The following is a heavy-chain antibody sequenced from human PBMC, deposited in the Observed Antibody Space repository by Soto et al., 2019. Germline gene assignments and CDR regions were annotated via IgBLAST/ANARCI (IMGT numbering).Heavy chain of an antibody. CDR2: INAVNGNT. J-gene: IGHJ6*03. CDR3: ERDLVYCSSTSCYDYYYYYMDV. D-gene: IGHD2-2*01. Sequence: GASVKVSCKASGYTFTDYTMHWVRQAPGQRLEWMGWINAVNGNTKYSQKFKSRETITRDTSASTAYMKLSSLRSEDTAMNYCERDLVYCSSTSCYDYYYYYMDVWGKGTTVTVSS. V-gene: IGHV1-3*01. CDR1: GYTFTDYT.